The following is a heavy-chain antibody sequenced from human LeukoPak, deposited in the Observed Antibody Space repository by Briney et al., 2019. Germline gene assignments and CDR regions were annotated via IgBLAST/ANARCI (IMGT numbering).Heavy chain of an antibody. CDR1: GGSISSYY. CDR3: AREGSRDFWSGPVYYFDY. V-gene: IGHV4-59*01. D-gene: IGHD3-3*01. Sequence: SETLSLTCTVSGGSISSYYWSWIRQPPGKGLEWIGYIHYSGSTYYNPSLTSRVTISIDTSKNQFSLRLSSVTAAATAVYYCAREGSRDFWSGPVYYFDYWGQGTLVTVSS. CDR2: IHYSGST. J-gene: IGHJ4*02.